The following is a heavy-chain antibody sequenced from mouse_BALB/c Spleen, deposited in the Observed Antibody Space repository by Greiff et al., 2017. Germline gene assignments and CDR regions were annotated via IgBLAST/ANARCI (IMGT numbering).Heavy chain of an antibody. CDR3: ARNNYYGSGY. CDR1: GYNFTSYW. J-gene: IGHJ2*01. Sequence: QVQLKQPGAELVKPGTSVKLSCKASGYNFTSYWINWVKLRPGQGLEWIGDIYPGSGSTNYNEKFKSKATLTVDTSSSTAYMQLSSLASEDSALYYCARNNYYGSGYWGQGTTLTVSS. CDR2: IYPGSGST. V-gene: IGHV1-55*01. D-gene: IGHD1-2*01.